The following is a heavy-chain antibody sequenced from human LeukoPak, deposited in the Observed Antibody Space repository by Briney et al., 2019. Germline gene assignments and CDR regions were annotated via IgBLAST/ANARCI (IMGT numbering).Heavy chain of an antibody. Sequence: GGSLRLSCAASGFTVSSNYMNWVRQAPGKGLEWVSVIYSGGSTYYADSVKGRFTISRDNSKNTLYLQMNSLRAEDTAVYYCARAPPNYYGSGSYYLDYWGQGTLVTVSS. CDR3: ARAPPNYYGSGSYYLDY. CDR2: IYSGGST. V-gene: IGHV3-53*01. D-gene: IGHD3-10*01. J-gene: IGHJ4*02. CDR1: GFTVSSNY.